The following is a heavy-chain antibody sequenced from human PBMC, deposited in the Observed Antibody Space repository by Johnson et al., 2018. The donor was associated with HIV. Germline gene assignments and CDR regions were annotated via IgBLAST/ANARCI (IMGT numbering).Heavy chain of an antibody. D-gene: IGHD6-6*01. J-gene: IGHJ3*02. CDR1: GFIFGDYA. CDR3: AKVHIPARWSAAFDI. V-gene: IGHV3-9*01. CDR2: INWNRDNI. Sequence: VQLVESGGGLVQPGRSLRLSCAASGFIFGDYAMHWVRQVPGKGLEWVSGINWNRDNIAYADSVKGRFTISRDTSKNTLYLQMNSLRTEDTAVYYCAKVHIPARWSAAFDIWGRGTLVTVSS.